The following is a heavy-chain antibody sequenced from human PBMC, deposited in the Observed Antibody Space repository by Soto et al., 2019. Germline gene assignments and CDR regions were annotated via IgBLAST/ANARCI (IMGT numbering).Heavy chain of an antibody. D-gene: IGHD5-12*01. CDR2: ISYDGSNK. Sequence: GGSLRLSCAASGFTFSSYAMHWVRQAPGKGLEWVAVISYDGSNKYYADSVKGRFTISRDNSKNTLYLQMNSLRAEDTAVYYCARDRGGYDFSLNYYYYGMDVWGQGTTVTVSS. V-gene: IGHV3-30-3*01. CDR1: GFTFSSYA. J-gene: IGHJ6*02. CDR3: ARDRGGYDFSLNYYYYGMDV.